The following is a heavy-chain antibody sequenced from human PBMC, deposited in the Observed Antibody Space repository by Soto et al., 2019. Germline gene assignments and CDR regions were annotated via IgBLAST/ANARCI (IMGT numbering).Heavy chain of an antibody. J-gene: IGHJ5*02. V-gene: IGHV4-59*01. CDR2: IYYSGST. CDR1: GGSISSYY. D-gene: IGHD3-22*01. Sequence: SETLSLTCTVSGGSISSYYWSWIRQPPGKGLEWIGYIYYSGSTNYNPSLKSRVTISVDTSKNQFSLKLSSVTAADTAVYYCAREGYYDSSGYINRFDPWGQGTLVTVSS. CDR3: AREGYYDSSGYINRFDP.